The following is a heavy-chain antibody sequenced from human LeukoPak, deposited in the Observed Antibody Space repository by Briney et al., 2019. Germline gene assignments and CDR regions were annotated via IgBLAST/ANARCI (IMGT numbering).Heavy chain of an antibody. V-gene: IGHV1-18*01. CDR3: ARDLFVVVPAATDGAMATFYYMDV. CDR2: ISAYNGNT. J-gene: IGHJ6*03. Sequence: ASVKVSCKASGYTFTSYGISWVRQAPGQGLEWMGWISAYNGNTNYAQKLQGRVTMTTDTSTSTAYMELRSLRSDDTAVYYCARDLFVVVPAATDGAMATFYYMDVWGKGTTVTVSS. CDR1: GYTFTSYG. D-gene: IGHD2-2*01.